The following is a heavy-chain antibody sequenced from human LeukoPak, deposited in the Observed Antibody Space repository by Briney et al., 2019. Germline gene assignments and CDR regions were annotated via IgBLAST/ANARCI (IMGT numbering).Heavy chain of an antibody. V-gene: IGHV3-7*05. J-gene: IGHJ4*02. CDR2: IKQDGSEK. CDR3: SRAGYTGSWSAFDY. Sequence: GGSLRLSCTASTLTLNNYWMSWVRQAPGKGLEWVANIKQDGSEKYHVDSVKGRFTISRDNAKNSLYLQMNSLRAEDTAVYCASRAGYTGSWSAFDYWGQGTLVTVSS. D-gene: IGHD6-13*01. CDR1: TLTLNNYW.